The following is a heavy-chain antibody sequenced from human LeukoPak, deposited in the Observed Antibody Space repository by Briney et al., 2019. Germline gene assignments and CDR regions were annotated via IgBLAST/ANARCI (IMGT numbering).Heavy chain of an antibody. V-gene: IGHV3-7*01. Sequence: GGSLRLSCTASGFSFSNPYMSWILQAPGKGLEWVANINEDGSNKWHLGSVKGRFTVSRDNARNSLYLQMNSLRVEDTAVYYCTRVIVAVPGYFDYFDFWGQGVLVTVSS. CDR3: TRVIVAVPGYFDYFDF. D-gene: IGHD6-19*01. CDR1: GFSFSNPY. J-gene: IGHJ4*02. CDR2: INEDGSNK.